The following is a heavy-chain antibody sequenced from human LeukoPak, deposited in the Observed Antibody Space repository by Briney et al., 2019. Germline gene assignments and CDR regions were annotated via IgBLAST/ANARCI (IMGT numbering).Heavy chain of an antibody. CDR3: AKDGGVNWGNWFDS. Sequence: GGSLILSCAASGFTFSNYGMSWVRQAPGQGLEWVSTISDSGGIAYYADSVKGRFTISRDNSRSTLCLQMNSPRAEDTAEYYCAKDGGVNWGNWFDSWGQGTLVTVSS. J-gene: IGHJ5*01. D-gene: IGHD3-16*01. V-gene: IGHV3-23*01. CDR2: ISDSGGIA. CDR1: GFTFSNYG.